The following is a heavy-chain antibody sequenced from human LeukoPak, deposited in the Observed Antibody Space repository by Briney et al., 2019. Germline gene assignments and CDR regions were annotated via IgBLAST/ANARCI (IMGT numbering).Heavy chain of an antibody. V-gene: IGHV3-7*01. CDR3: ARVNYGSGTRQKYYFDY. CDR1: GFNFSSYW. Sequence: PTGGSLRLSCAASGFNFSSYWMSWVRQAPGKGLEWVANIKQDGSEKYYVDSVKGRFTISRDNAKNSLYLQMNSLRAEDTAVYYCARVNYGSGTRQKYYFDYWGQGTLVTVSS. D-gene: IGHD3-10*01. CDR2: IKQDGSEK. J-gene: IGHJ4*02.